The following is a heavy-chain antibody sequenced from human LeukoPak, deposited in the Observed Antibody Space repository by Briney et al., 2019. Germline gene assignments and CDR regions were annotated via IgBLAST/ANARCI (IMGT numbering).Heavy chain of an antibody. Sequence: PSETLSLTCAVYGGSFSGYYWSWIRQPPGKGLEWIGEINHSGSTNYNPSLKSRVTISVDTSKNQFSLKLSSVTAADTAVYYCARCYSSGWLFDCWGQGTLVTVSS. D-gene: IGHD6-19*01. CDR3: ARCYSSGWLFDC. CDR1: GGSFSGYY. J-gene: IGHJ4*02. CDR2: INHSGST. V-gene: IGHV4-34*01.